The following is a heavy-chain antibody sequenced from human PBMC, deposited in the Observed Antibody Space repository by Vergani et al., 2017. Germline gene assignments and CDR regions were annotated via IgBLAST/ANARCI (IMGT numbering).Heavy chain of an antibody. CDR1: GGSFSGYY. D-gene: IGHD1-14*01. CDR2: INHSGST. V-gene: IGHV4-34*01. CDR3: ARAHVSPTGVFAY. J-gene: IGHJ4*02. Sequence: QVQPQQWGAGLLKPSETLSLTCAVYGGSFSGYYWSWIRQPPGKGLEWIGEINHSGSTNYNPSLKSRVTISVDTYKNQFSLKLSSVTAADTAVYYCARAHVSPTGVFAYWGQGTLVTVSS.